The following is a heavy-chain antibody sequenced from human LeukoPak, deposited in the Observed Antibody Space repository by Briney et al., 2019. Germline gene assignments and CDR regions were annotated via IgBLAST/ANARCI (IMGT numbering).Heavy chain of an antibody. D-gene: IGHD6-13*01. J-gene: IGHJ4*02. V-gene: IGHV3-21*06. CDR2: ISGSGDST. CDR3: ARVAEAAAFDY. Sequence: GGSLRLSCAASGFTFSNSGMNWVRQAPGKGLEWVSTISGSGDSTYYADSVKGRFTISRDNAKNSLYLQMNSLRAEDTAVYYCARVAEAAAFDYWGQGTLVTVSS. CDR1: GFTFSNSG.